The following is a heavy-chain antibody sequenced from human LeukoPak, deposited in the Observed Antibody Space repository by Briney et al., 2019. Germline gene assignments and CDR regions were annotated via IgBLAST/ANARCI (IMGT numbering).Heavy chain of an antibody. CDR1: GFTFSSHW. D-gene: IGHD3-9*01. CDR2: INSDGSTT. J-gene: IGHJ4*02. Sequence: GGSLRLSCAASGFTFSSHWMHWVRQVPGKGPVWVSNINSDGSTTYHADSVKGRFTISRDNVKNTLYLQMNSLRDEDTAVYYCARGSGFGVWGQGTLVTVSS. V-gene: IGHV3-74*01. CDR3: ARGSGFGV.